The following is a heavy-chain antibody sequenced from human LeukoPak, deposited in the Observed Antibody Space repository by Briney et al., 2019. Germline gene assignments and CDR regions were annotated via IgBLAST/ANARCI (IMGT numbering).Heavy chain of an antibody. D-gene: IGHD3-22*01. V-gene: IGHV3-30*04. CDR3: ARHVVALGFDY. CDR2: ISYDGSTK. CDR1: GLTFSSYA. J-gene: IGHJ4*02. Sequence: GGSLRLSCAASGLTFSSYAIHWVRQAPGKGLERVALISYDGSTKYSTDSVKGRFTISRDNAKNSLYLQMNSLRAEDTAVYYCARHVVALGFDYWGQGTLVTVSS.